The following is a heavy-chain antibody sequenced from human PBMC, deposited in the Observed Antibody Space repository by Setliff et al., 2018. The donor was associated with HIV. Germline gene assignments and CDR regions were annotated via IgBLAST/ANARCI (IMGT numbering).Heavy chain of an antibody. J-gene: IGHJ6*03. D-gene: IGHD3-3*01. V-gene: IGHV4-4*08. CDR2: IYTNGST. CDR3: ARGTAYYNFWSGYSQDYYYYMDV. Sequence: SETLSLTCTVSGGSISSYFWSWIRQPPGKGLEWIGYIYTNGSTNYNPSLKSRVTMSVDTSKNQFSLKLSSVTAADTAVYYCARGTAYYNFWSGYSQDYYYYMDVWGKGTTVTVSS. CDR1: GGSISSYF.